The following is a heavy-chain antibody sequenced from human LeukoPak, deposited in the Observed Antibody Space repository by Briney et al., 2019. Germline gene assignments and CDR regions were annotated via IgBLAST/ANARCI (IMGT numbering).Heavy chain of an antibody. CDR1: GFTFSSYS. V-gene: IGHV3-21*01. J-gene: IGHJ6*02. Sequence: GGSLRLSCAASGFTFSSYSMNWVRQAPGKGLEWVSSISSSSYIYYADSVKGRFTISRDNAKNSLYLQMNSLRAEDTAVYYCARDSPSSYYDFWSGHYYYYYGMDVWGQGTTVTVSS. CDR2: ISSSSYI. CDR3: ARDSPSSYYDFWSGHYYYYYGMDV. D-gene: IGHD3-3*01.